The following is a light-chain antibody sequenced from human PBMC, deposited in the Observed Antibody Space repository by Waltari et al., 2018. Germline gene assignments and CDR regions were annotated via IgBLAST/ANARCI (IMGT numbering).Light chain of an antibody. Sequence: SCRASQSVSRLGWYQQKPGQAPMLLIYDVSTRATGIPDRFSGSGSGTDFSLTISRLESEDFAVYYCQHYVTLPVTFGQGTKVEIK. CDR1: QSVSRL. CDR3: QHYVTLPVT. CDR2: DVS. V-gene: IGKV3-20*01. J-gene: IGKJ1*01.